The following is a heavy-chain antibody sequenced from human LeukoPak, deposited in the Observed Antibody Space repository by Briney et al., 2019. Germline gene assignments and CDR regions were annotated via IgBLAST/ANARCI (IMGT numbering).Heavy chain of an antibody. D-gene: IGHD2-2*01. CDR3: ARLKLLWSNYFDY. CDR1: GFTFSSYW. V-gene: IGHV3-7*01. J-gene: IGHJ4*02. Sequence: GGSLRLSCAASGFTFSSYWMSWVRQAPGKGLEWVANIKQDGSEKYYVGSVKGRFTISRDNAKNSLYLQMNSLRAEDMAVYYCARLKLLWSNYFDYWGQGTLVTVSS. CDR2: IKQDGSEK.